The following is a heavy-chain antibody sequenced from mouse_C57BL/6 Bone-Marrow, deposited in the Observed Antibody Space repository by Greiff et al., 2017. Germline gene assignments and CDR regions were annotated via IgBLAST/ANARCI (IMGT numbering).Heavy chain of an antibody. Sequence: EVQLVESGEGLVKPGGSLKLSCAASGFTFSSYAMSWVRQTPEKRLEWVAYISSGGDYIYYADTVKGRFTISRDNARNTLYLQMSSLKSEDTAMDYCTRDPIVTPSYWYFDVWGTGTTVTVSS. V-gene: IGHV5-9-1*02. CDR1: GFTFSSYA. CDR3: TRDPIVTPSYWYFDV. CDR2: ISSGGDYI. J-gene: IGHJ1*03. D-gene: IGHD2-5*01.